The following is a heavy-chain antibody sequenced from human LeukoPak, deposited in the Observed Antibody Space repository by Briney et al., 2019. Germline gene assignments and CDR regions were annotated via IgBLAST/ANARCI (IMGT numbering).Heavy chain of an antibody. CDR3: ARAAIVVVPAASSRYYYYYYMDV. CDR2: IYYSGST. V-gene: IGHV4-59*12. J-gene: IGHJ6*03. Sequence: SETLSLTCTVSGGSISSYYRSWIRQPPGKGLEWIGYIYYSGSTNYNPSLKSRVTISVDTSKNQFSLKLSSVTAADTAVYYCARAAIVVVPAASSRYYYYYYMDVWGKGTTVTVSS. D-gene: IGHD2-2*01. CDR1: GGSISSYY.